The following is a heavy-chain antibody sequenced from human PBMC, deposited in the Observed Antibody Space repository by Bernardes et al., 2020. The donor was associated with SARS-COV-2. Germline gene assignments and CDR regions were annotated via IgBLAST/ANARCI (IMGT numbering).Heavy chain of an antibody. Sequence: GGSLRLSCAASGFTFSSYGMHWVRQAPGKGLEWVAVISYDGSNKYYADSVKGRFTISRDNSKNTLYLQMNSLRAEDTAVYYCAKAGRYFDWLPLSGDYFDYWGQGTLVTVTS. D-gene: IGHD3-9*01. CDR1: GFTFSSYG. V-gene: IGHV3-30*18. J-gene: IGHJ4*02. CDR2: ISYDGSNK. CDR3: AKAGRYFDWLPLSGDYFDY.